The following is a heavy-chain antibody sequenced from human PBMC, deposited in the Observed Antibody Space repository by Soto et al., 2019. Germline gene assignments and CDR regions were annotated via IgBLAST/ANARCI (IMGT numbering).Heavy chain of an antibody. J-gene: IGHJ4*02. CDR2: IIPIFGTA. CDR1: GGTFSSYA. V-gene: IGHV1-69*13. CDR3: ASLRDGYNFDY. Sequence: ASVKVSCKASGGTFSSYAISWVRQAPGQGLEWMGGIIPIFGTANYAQKFQGRVTITADESTSTAYMELSSLRSEDTAVYYCASLRDGYNFDYWGQGTLVTVSS. D-gene: IGHD5-12*01.